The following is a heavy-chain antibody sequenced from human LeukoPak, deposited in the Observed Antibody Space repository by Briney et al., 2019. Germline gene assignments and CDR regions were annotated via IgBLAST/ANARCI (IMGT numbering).Heavy chain of an antibody. D-gene: IGHD3-10*01. J-gene: IGHJ6*02. V-gene: IGHV6-1*01. CDR3: ARASLSKSSVGGWGYGSGTSYSFEGLDV. CDR2: TYYRSKWYF. Sequence: SQTLSLTCAISGDSVSSDRSTWNWIRQSPSRGLEWLGRTYYRSKWYFDYAQSVKTRMIINSDTSKNQFSVQLNSVTHEDTGVYYCARASLSKSSVGGWGYGSGTSYSFEGLDVWGQGTTVTVYS. CDR1: GDSVSSDRST.